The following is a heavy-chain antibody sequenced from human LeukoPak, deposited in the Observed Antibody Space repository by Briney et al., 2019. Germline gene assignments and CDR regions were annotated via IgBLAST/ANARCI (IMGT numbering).Heavy chain of an antibody. CDR2: IWYDGSNK. CDR1: GFTFSSYG. CDR3: ARGHCGGDCSPSNY. V-gene: IGHV3-33*01. Sequence: GGSLRLSCAAYGFTFSSYGMHWVRQAPGKGLEWVAVIWYDGSNKYYADSVKGRFTISRDNSKNTLYLQMNSLRAEDTAVYYCARGHCGGDCSPSNYWGQGILVTVSS. J-gene: IGHJ4*02. D-gene: IGHD2-21*02.